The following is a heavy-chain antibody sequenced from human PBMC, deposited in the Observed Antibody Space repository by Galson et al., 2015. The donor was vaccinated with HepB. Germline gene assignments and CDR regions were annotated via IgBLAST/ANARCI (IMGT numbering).Heavy chain of an antibody. CDR3: ARDLYYDSSGYCFDY. Sequence: SLRLSCAASGFTFSSYGMHWVRQAPGKGLEWVAVIWYDGSNKYYADSVKGRFTISRDNSKNTLYLQMNSLRAEDTAVYYCARDLYYDSSGYCFDYWGQGTLVTVSS. CDR1: GFTFSSYG. CDR2: IWYDGSNK. D-gene: IGHD3-22*01. V-gene: IGHV3-33*01. J-gene: IGHJ4*02.